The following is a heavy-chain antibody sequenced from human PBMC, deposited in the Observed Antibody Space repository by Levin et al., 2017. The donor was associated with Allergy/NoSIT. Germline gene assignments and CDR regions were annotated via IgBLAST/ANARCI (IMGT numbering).Heavy chain of an antibody. D-gene: IGHD6-19*01. V-gene: IGHV1-2*02. Sequence: ASVKVSCKASGYTFTGYYMHWVRQAPGQGLEWMGWINPNSGGTNYAQKFQGRVTMTRDTSISTAYMELSRLRSDDTAVYYCARSTYIAVAGNGFDYWGQGTLVTVSS. J-gene: IGHJ4*02. CDR2: INPNSGGT. CDR1: GYTFTGYY. CDR3: ARSTYIAVAGNGFDY.